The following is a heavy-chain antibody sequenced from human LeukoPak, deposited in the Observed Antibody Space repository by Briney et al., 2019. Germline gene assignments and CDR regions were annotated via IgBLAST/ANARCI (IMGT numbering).Heavy chain of an antibody. CDR2: ISSSSSTI. V-gene: IGHV3-48*01. D-gene: IGHD4-23*01. CDR1: GFTFSSYS. Sequence: GGSLRLSCAASGFTFSSYSMNWVRQAPGKGLVWVSYISSSSSTIYYADSVKGRFTISRDNAKNSLYLQMNSLRAEDTAVYYCTTAGYGGVFDYWGQGTLVTVSS. CDR3: TTAGYGGVFDY. J-gene: IGHJ4*02.